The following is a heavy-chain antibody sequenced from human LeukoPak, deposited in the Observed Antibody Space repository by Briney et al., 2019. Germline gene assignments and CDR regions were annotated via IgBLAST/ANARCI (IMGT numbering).Heavy chain of an antibody. CDR3: AREYNGWLQKTNWFDP. Sequence: SETLSLTCTVSGGSISSGSYYWSWIRQPAGKGLEWIGRIYTSGSTNYNPSLKSRVTISVDTSKNQFSLKLSSVTAADTAVYYCAREYNGWLQKTNWFDPWGQGTLVTVSS. D-gene: IGHD5-24*01. CDR1: GGSISSGSYY. J-gene: IGHJ5*02. CDR2: IYTSGST. V-gene: IGHV4-61*02.